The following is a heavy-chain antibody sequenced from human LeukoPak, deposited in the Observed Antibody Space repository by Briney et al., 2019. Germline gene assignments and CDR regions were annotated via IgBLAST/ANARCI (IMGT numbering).Heavy chain of an antibody. Sequence: PETLSLTCTVSGGSISSSSYYWGWIRQPPGKGLEWIGSVSNSGSKHYNPSLKSRVTVFVDTSKNQFSLRLSSVTAADTAVYYCARLRYDILSGCFDYWGQGTLVTVSA. D-gene: IGHD3-9*01. CDR2: VSNSGSK. CDR1: GGSISSSSYY. CDR3: ARLRYDILSGCFDY. V-gene: IGHV4-39*01. J-gene: IGHJ4*02.